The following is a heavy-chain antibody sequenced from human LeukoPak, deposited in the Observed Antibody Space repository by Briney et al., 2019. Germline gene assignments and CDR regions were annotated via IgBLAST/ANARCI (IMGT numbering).Heavy chain of an antibody. CDR2: MDVSGST. V-gene: IGHV4-4*07. J-gene: IGHJ5*02. CDR3: ARRPGYCPNGVCYKRNWFDP. D-gene: IGHD2-8*01. Sequence: SETLSLTCTVSGTSISSYHWSWIRQPAGEGLEWIGRMDVSGSTNYNPSFKSRLTMSVDTSKNQFSLKLSSVTAADTAVYYCARRPGYCPNGVCYKRNWFDPWGQGTLVTVSS. CDR1: GTSISSYH.